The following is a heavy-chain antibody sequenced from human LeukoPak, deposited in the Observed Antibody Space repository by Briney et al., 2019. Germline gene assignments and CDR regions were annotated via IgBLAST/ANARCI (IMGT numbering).Heavy chain of an antibody. V-gene: IGHV3-23*01. CDR2: IGGSDGNT. Sequence: GGSLRLSCAASGFTFSSYAMSWVRQAPGMGLEWVSAIGGSDGNTYYADSVKGRFTISRDNSKNSLYLQMNSLRAEDTAVYHCAKDLRTGLVVIGFDYWGQGTLVTVSS. CDR1: GFTFSSYA. CDR3: AKDLRTGLVVIGFDY. J-gene: IGHJ4*02. D-gene: IGHD3-22*01.